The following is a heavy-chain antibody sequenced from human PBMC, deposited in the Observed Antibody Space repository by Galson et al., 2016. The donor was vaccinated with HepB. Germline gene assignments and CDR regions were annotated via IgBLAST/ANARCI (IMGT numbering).Heavy chain of an antibody. J-gene: IGHJ4*02. CDR1: GFTFSGYG. CDR3: AKRHEYCPPVGCSVDY. CDR2: DSMDGRRK. Sequence: SLRLPCAASGFTFSGYGMHWVRQAPGKGLEWVAADSMDGRRKFYADSVKGRFTISRDNSNNILFLQMSSLRVDDTAVYFCAKRHEYCPPVGCSVDYWGQGTLVSVSS. D-gene: IGHD2/OR15-2a*01. V-gene: IGHV3-30*18.